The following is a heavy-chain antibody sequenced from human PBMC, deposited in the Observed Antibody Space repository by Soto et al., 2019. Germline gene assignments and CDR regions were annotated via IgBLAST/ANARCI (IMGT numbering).Heavy chain of an antibody. J-gene: IGHJ3*02. D-gene: IGHD3-10*01. CDR3: AKDTGVNDAFDI. CDR2: ISGSGGST. CDR1: GGCCIIKT. V-gene: IGHV3-23*01. Sequence: CVALGGCCIIKTMSWVRQAPGKGLEWVSAISGSGGSTYYADSVKGRFTISRDNSKNTLYLQMNSLRAEDTAVYYCAKDTGVNDAFDIWGQGTMVTVS.